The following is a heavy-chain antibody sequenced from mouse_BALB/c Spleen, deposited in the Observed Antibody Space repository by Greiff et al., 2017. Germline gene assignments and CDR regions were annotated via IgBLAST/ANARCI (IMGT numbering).Heavy chain of an antibody. CDR1: GFTFSSYA. CDR3: AREDYGYAMDY. CDR2: ISSGGST. Sequence: EVHLVESGGGLVKPGGSLKLSCAASGFTFSSYAMSWVRQTPEKRLEWVASISSGGSTYYPDSVKGRFTISRDNARNILYLQMSSLRSEDTAMYYCAREDYGYAMDYWGQGTSVTVSS. D-gene: IGHD1-1*01. J-gene: IGHJ4*01. V-gene: IGHV5-6-5*01.